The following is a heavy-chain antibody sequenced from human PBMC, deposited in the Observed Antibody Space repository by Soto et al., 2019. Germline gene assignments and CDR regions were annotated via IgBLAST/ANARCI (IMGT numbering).Heavy chain of an antibody. CDR2: IIPIFGTA. CDR1: GGTFSSYA. V-gene: IGHV1-69*13. J-gene: IGHJ5*02. Sequence: GASVKVSCKASGGTFSSYAISWVRQAPGQGLEWMGGIIPIFGTANYAQKFQGRVTITADESTSTAYMELSSLSSEDTAVYYCAEAVVGTCFDPWGQGTLVTVSS. CDR3: AEAVVGTCFDP. D-gene: IGHD6-19*01.